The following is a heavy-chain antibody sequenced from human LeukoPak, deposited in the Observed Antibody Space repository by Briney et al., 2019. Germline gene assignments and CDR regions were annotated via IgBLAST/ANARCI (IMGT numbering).Heavy chain of an antibody. V-gene: IGHV3-15*01. CDR3: ARDGWSIAARPSAFDI. CDR2: IISRTSGGAT. D-gene: IGHD6-6*01. Sequence: PGGSLRLSCTASGFSFSNAWMTWVRQAPGKGLEWVGRIISRTSGGATDYAAPVRGRFTISRDNSKNTLYLQMNSLRAEDTAVYYCARDGWSIAARPSAFDIWGQGTMVTVSS. J-gene: IGHJ3*02. CDR1: GFSFSNAW.